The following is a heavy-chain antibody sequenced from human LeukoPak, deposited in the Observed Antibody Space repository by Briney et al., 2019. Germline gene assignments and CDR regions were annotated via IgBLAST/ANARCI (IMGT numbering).Heavy chain of an antibody. CDR3: AKDKIRYCSSTSCYRSFDY. J-gene: IGHJ4*02. Sequence: GGSLRLSCAASGFTFSSYAMSWVRQAPGKGLEWVSAFSGSGGSTYYADSVKGRFTISRDNSKNTLYLQMNSLRAEDTAVYYCAKDKIRYCSSTSCYRSFDYWGQGTLVTVSS. D-gene: IGHD2-2*01. CDR1: GFTFSSYA. V-gene: IGHV3-23*01. CDR2: FSGSGGST.